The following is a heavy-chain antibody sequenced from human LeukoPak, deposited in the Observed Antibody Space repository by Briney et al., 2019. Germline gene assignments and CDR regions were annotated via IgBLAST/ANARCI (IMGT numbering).Heavy chain of an antibody. Sequence: GRSLRLSCAASGFTFRSYDMHWVRQAPSKGLEWVAVVWYDESNKYYVDSVKGRFTISRDNSKNTLYLQMNSLRVEDTALYYCAREDSSGAFDIWGQGTMVTVSS. J-gene: IGHJ3*02. D-gene: IGHD3-22*01. V-gene: IGHV3-33*01. CDR2: VWYDESNK. CDR1: GFTFRSYD. CDR3: AREDSSGAFDI.